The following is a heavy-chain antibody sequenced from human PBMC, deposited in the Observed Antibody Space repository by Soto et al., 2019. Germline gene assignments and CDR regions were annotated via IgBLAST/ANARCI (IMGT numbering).Heavy chain of an antibody. V-gene: IGHV1-18*01. Sequence: QVQLVQSGAEVKKPGASVKVSCKASGYTFTSYGISWVRQAPGQGLEWMGWISAYNGNTNYAQKLQGRVTMTTDTSTSTAYMELRSLRSDDTAVYHCARDSGRTRYYYYYGMDVWGQGTTVTVSS. CDR1: GYTFTSYG. CDR3: ARDSGRTRYYYYYGMDV. D-gene: IGHD2-2*01. CDR2: ISAYNGNT. J-gene: IGHJ6*02.